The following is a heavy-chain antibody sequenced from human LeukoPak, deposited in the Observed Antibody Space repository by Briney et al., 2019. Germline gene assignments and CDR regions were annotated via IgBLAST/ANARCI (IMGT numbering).Heavy chain of an antibody. V-gene: IGHV3-30*04. CDR2: ISYDGSNK. J-gene: IGHJ4*02. D-gene: IGHD3-16*01. CDR1: GFTFSSYA. CDR3: AREVTAGDYGHAYYFDY. Sequence: GRSLRLSCAASGFTFSSYAMHWVRQAPGKGLEWVAVISYDGSNKYYADSVKGRFTISRDNSKNTLYLQMNSLRAEDTAVYYCAREVTAGDYGHAYYFDYWGQGTLVTVSS.